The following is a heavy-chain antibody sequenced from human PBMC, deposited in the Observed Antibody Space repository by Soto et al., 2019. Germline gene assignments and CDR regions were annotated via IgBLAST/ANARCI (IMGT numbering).Heavy chain of an antibody. V-gene: IGHV3-49*03. CDR2: IRSKAYGGTT. Sequence: GGSLRLSCTASGFTFGDYAMSWFRQAPGKGLEWVGFIRSKAYGGTTEYAASVKGRFTISRDDSKSIAYLQMNSLKTEDTAVYYCTRVKAAAGKAEYFQHWGQGTLVTVSS. D-gene: IGHD6-13*01. J-gene: IGHJ1*01. CDR3: TRVKAAAGKAEYFQH. CDR1: GFTFGDYA.